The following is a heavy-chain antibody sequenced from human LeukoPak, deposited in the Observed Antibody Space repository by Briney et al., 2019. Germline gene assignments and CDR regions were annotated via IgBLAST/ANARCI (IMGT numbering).Heavy chain of an antibody. CDR2: ISSSGGNI. Sequence: GGSLRLSCAASGFTFSSYEMNWVRQAPGKGLEWVSYISSSGGNIYYADSVKGRFTIYRDNAKNSLYLKMNSLRAEDTAVYYCARYYLTVLLDYWGQGTLVTVSS. J-gene: IGHJ4*02. V-gene: IGHV3-48*03. CDR1: GFTFSSYE. D-gene: IGHD3-10*01. CDR3: ARYYLTVLLDY.